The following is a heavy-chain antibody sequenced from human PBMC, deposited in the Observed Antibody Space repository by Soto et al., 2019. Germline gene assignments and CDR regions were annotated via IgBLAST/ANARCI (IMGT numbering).Heavy chain of an antibody. Sequence: QVQLVQSGAEVKKPGSSVKVSCKASGGIFSTYAISWLRQAPGQGLEWMGGIIPIFGTPNYAQRFQGRVTITADEPTSTAYMDLSRLSSEDPAVYYCARDRDDYGSGNYYNRLGFGGQGTLVTVS. D-gene: IGHD3-10*01. CDR3: ARDRDDYGSGNYYNRLGF. CDR1: GGIFSTYA. CDR2: IIPIFGTP. V-gene: IGHV1-69*01. J-gene: IGHJ4*02.